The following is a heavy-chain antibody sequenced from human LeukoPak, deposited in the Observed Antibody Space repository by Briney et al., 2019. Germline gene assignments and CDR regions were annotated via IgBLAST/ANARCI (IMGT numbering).Heavy chain of an antibody. Sequence: GGSLRLSCAASGFTFSSYGMHWVRQAPGKGLEWVAVISYDGTNKYYADSVKGRFIMSRDNSKNTLYLQMNSLRAEDTAVYYCAKDPSTVTTGVFDIWGRGTMVSVSS. CDR3: AKDPSTVTTGVFDI. V-gene: IGHV3-30*18. J-gene: IGHJ3*02. CDR2: ISYDGTNK. D-gene: IGHD4-17*01. CDR1: GFTFSSYG.